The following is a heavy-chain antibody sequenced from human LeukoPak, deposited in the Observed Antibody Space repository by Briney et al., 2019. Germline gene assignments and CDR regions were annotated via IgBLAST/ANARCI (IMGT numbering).Heavy chain of an antibody. J-gene: IGHJ4*02. CDR3: ARESNSGYYLSY. Sequence: GGSPRLSCAASGFTVSSNYMSWVRQAPGKGLEWVSVIYSGGRTYYADSVKGRFTISRDNSKNTLYLQMNSLRAEDTALYYCARESNSGYYLSYWGQGTLVTVSS. V-gene: IGHV3-66*01. CDR2: IYSGGRT. D-gene: IGHD3-22*01. CDR1: GFTVSSNY.